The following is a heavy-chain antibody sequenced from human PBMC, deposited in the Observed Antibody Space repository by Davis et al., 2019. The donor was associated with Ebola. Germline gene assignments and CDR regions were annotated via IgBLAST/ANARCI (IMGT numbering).Heavy chain of an antibody. CDR1: GFTFSDYY. CDR3: ARDRPHYYGSGKDGMDV. J-gene: IGHJ6*02. Sequence: PGGSLRLSCAASGFTFSDYYMSWIRQAPGKGLEWVSYISSSGSTIYYADSVKDRFTISRDNAKNSLYLQMNSLRAEDTAVYYCARDRPHYYGSGKDGMDVWGQGTTVTVSS. D-gene: IGHD3-10*01. V-gene: IGHV3-11*01. CDR2: ISSSGSTI.